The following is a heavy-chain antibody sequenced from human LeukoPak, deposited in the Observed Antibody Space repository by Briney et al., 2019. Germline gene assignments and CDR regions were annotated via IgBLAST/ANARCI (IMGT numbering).Heavy chain of an antibody. CDR2: LYYSGTT. CDR3: ARTLVTGTAKGWPDP. V-gene: IGHV4-39*01. Sequence: SETLSLTCTVSGGSIGFGSFYWGWVRQPPGKGLEWIGSLYYSGTTYLNPSLESRVTMSVDSSKNQFSLKLSSVTAADTAVYYCARTLVTGTAKGWPDPWGQGTLVTVSS. J-gene: IGHJ5*02. CDR1: GGSIGFGSFY. D-gene: IGHD6-19*01.